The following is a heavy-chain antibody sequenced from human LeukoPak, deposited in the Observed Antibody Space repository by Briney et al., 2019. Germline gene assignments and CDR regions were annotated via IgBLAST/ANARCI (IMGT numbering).Heavy chain of an antibody. CDR2: IHYSGST. CDR3: ARGSFCYDSSGYYPFDY. D-gene: IGHD3-22*01. Sequence: PSETLSLTRTVSGGSVSFISSHYWSWIRQPPGKGLEWIGYIHYSGSTNYNPSLKSRVTTSVYTSKNQFSLRLTSVTAADTAVYYCARGSFCYDSSGYYPFDYWGQGTLVTVSS. J-gene: IGHJ4*02. V-gene: IGHV4-61*01. CDR1: GGSVSFISSHY.